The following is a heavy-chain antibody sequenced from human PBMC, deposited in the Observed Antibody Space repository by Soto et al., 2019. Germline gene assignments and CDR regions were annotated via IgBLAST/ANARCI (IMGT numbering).Heavy chain of an antibody. CDR1: GFTFSSYW. CDR2: IKQDGSEK. J-gene: IGHJ4*02. V-gene: IGHV3-7*01. Sequence: PRGSLRLSCAASGFTFSSYWMSWVRQAPGKGLEWVANIKQDGSEKYYVDSVKGRFTISRDNAKNSLYLQMNSLRAEDTAVYYCAREEDSSGYYYVRNLDYWGQGTLVTVSS. CDR3: AREEDSSGYYYVRNLDY. D-gene: IGHD3-22*01.